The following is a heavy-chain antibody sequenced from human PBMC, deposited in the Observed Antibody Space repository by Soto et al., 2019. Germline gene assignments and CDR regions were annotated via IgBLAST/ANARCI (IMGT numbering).Heavy chain of an antibody. Sequence: PGGSLRLSCAVSGFTFSDYYMSWIRQAPGKGLEWVSYISSSGSTIYYSDSVKGRFTISRDNAKNSLYLQMNSLRAEDTAVYYCARISLMTTDGMDVWGQGTTVTVSS. CDR1: GFTFSDYY. CDR2: ISSSGSTI. D-gene: IGHD4-4*01. J-gene: IGHJ6*02. V-gene: IGHV3-11*01. CDR3: ARISLMTTDGMDV.